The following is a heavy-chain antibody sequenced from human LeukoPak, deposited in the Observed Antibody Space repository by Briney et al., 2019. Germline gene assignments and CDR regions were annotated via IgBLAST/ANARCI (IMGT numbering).Heavy chain of an antibody. D-gene: IGHD4-17*01. Sequence: GGSLRLSCAASGFTFSSYAMSWVRQAPGKGLEWVSAISGSGGSTYYADSVKGRFTISRDNSKKTLYLQMNSLRAEDTAVYYCAKLTTVTTLSALDYWGQGTLVTVS. V-gene: IGHV3-23*01. CDR1: GFTFSSYA. CDR3: AKLTTVTTLSALDY. J-gene: IGHJ4*02. CDR2: ISGSGGST.